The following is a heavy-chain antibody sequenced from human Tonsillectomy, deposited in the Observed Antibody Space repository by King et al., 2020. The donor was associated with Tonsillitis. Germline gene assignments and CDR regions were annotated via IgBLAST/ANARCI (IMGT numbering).Heavy chain of an antibody. CDR2: IYYSGSP. CDR3: ARSKGGDMMTPIFNWFDP. V-gene: IGHV4-39*07. D-gene: IGHD2-21*02. Sequence: LQLQESGPGLVKPSETLSLTCTVSGGSISSSGYSWGWIRQPPGKGLEWIGSIYYSGSPYYNPSLKSRVTISGDTSKNQFSLKVTSMTAADTAVYYCARSKGGDMMTPIFNWFDPWGQGTLVTVSS. CDR1: GGSISSSGYS. J-gene: IGHJ5*02.